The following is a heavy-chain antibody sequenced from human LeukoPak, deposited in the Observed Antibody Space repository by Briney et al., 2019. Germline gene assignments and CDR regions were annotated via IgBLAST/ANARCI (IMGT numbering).Heavy chain of an antibody. J-gene: IGHJ4*02. CDR2: IYTRGST. CDR1: GVSISSFY. Sequence: SSETLSLTCTVSGVSISSFYWNWIRQPAGKGLEWIGRIYTRGSTNYNPSLKSRVTMSVDTSKNQLSLKLRSVTAADTAVYYCARDQVDDGGLRYFDWLLKHWGQGTLVTVSS. V-gene: IGHV4-4*07. CDR3: ARDQVDDGGLRYFDWLLKH. D-gene: IGHD3-9*01.